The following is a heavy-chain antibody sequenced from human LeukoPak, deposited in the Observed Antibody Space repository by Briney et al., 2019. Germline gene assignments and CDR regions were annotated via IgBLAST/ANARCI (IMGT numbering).Heavy chain of an antibody. V-gene: IGHV3-30*18. J-gene: IGHJ6*04. CDR3: AKGVLGGSGSYSSIYTNGMEV. CDR1: GFTFSSYG. D-gene: IGHD3-10*01. CDR2: ISYDGSNK. Sequence: PGGSLRLSCAASGFTFSSYGMHWVRQAPGKGLEWVAVISYDGSNKYYADSVKGRFTISRDNSKNTLYLQMNSLRAEDTAVYYCAKGVLGGSGSYSSIYTNGMEVWGKGTTVTVSS.